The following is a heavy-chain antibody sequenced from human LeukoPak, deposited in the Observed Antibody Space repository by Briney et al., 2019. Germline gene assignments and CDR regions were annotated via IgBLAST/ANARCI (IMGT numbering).Heavy chain of an antibody. CDR2: IKQDGSEK. D-gene: IGHD3-10*01. Sequence: GGSLRLSCAASGFTFSSYWMSWVRQAPGKGLEWVANIKQDGSEKYYVDSVKGRFTISRDNAKNSLYLQMNSLRGEDTAVYYCASMIYYYGSGSYDPLSQDFDYWGQGTLVTVSS. V-gene: IGHV3-7*01. CDR3: ASMIYYYGSGSYDPLSQDFDY. J-gene: IGHJ4*02. CDR1: GFTFSSYW.